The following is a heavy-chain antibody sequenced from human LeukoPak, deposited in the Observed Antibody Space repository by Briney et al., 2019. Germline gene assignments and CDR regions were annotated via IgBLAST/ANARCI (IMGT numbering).Heavy chain of an antibody. Sequence: SLRLSCAASGFTFDDHAMHWVRQAPGKGLEWVSGISWNSGSIGYADSVKGRFTISRDNAKNSLYLQMNSLRAEDTAVYYCARPTFQYDSSGYYEAVFDYWGQGTLVTVSS. CDR3: ARPTFQYDSSGYYEAVFDY. CDR1: GFTFDDHA. V-gene: IGHV3-9*01. CDR2: ISWNSGSI. J-gene: IGHJ4*02. D-gene: IGHD3-22*01.